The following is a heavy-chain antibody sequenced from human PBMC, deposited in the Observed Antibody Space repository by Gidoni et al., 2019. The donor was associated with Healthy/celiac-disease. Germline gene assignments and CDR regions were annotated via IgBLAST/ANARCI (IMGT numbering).Heavy chain of an antibody. CDR3: ATLGDTS. J-gene: IGHJ5*02. V-gene: IGHV1-2*02. CDR2: INPNRGGT. D-gene: IGHD2-21*02. Sequence: QVQLVQSVAEVKKPGASVTVPCKASGYTFTGYYMHWVRQAPGQGLEWMGWINPNRGGTNYAQKFQGRVTMTRDTSISTAYMELSRLRSDDTAVYYCATLGDTSWGQGTLVTVSS. CDR1: GYTFTGYY.